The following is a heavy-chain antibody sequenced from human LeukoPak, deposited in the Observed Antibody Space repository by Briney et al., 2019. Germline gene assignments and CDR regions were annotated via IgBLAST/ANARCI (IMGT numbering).Heavy chain of an antibody. CDR2: IKSKTDGGTT. D-gene: IGHD6-19*01. Sequence: GGSLRLSCAASGFTFSNAWMSWVRQAPGKGLEWVGRIKSKTDGGTTDYAAPVKGRFTISRDDSKNTLYLQMNSLKTEDTAVYYRTTYSSSGWYFDYWGQGTLVTVSS. CDR1: GFTFSNAW. CDR3: TTYSSSGWYFDY. V-gene: IGHV3-15*01. J-gene: IGHJ4*02.